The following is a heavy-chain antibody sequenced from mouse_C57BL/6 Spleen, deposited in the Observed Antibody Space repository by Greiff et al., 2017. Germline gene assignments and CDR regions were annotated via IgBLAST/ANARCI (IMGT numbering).Heavy chain of an antibody. CDR2: ISSGGDYI. CDR3: TRDGELGRYFDY. Sequence: EVKLMESGAGLVKPGGSLKLSCAASGFTFSSYAMSWVRQTPEKRLEWVAYISSGGDYIYYADTVKGRFTISRDNARNTLYLQMSSLKSEDTAMYYCTRDGELGRYFDYWGQGTTLTVSS. D-gene: IGHD4-1*01. J-gene: IGHJ2*01. CDR1: GFTFSSYA. V-gene: IGHV5-9-1*02.